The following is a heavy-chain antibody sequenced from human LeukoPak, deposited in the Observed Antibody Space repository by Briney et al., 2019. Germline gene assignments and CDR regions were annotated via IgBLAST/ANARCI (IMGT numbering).Heavy chain of an antibody. CDR3: AIEYYYYMDV. Sequence: GGSLRLSCAASRFTFTSFTMNWVRQAPGKGLEWVSSISSGSIYIYYADSLKGRFTISRDNAENSLYLQMNSLRAEDTAVYHCAIEYYYYMDVWGKGTTVTVSS. CDR1: RFTFTSFT. CDR2: ISSGSIYI. J-gene: IGHJ6*03. V-gene: IGHV3-21*04.